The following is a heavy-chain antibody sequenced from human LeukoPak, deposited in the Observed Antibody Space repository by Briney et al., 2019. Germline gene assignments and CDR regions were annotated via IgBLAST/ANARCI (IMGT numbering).Heavy chain of an antibody. CDR3: ATLDKELDY. Sequence: GGSLRLSCAASGFTFDDYAMHWVRQAPGKGLEWVSGISWNSGSIGYADSVKGRFTISRDNAKNSLYLQMNSLRAEDTAVYYCATLDKELDYWGQGTLVTVSS. CDR2: ISWNSGSI. D-gene: IGHD1-26*01. V-gene: IGHV3-9*01. J-gene: IGHJ4*02. CDR1: GFTFDDYA.